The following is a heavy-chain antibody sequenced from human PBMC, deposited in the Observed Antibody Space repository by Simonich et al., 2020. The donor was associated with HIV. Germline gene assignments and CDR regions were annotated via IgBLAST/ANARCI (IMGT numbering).Heavy chain of an antibody. CDR2: ISHNGGT. V-gene: IGHV4-34*01. J-gene: IGHJ6*02. CDR3: ERHRVEPAAIHFYHYGLDV. D-gene: IGHD2-2*01. CDR1: GGSFSGSY. Sequence: QVRLQQWGAGLLKPSKTLSLTCAVYGGSFSGSYWSWIRKPPGKGLGWIGEISHNGGTDYHPSLMSRVPISVDTSKNQLSLKLSSVTAADTAVYYCERHRVEPAAIHFYHYGLDVWGQGTTVAVSS.